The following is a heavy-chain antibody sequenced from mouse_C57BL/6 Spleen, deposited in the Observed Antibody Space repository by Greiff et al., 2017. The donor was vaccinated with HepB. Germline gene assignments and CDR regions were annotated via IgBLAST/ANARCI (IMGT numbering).Heavy chain of an antibody. CDR1: GYTFTSYW. CDR2: IDPSDSYT. CDR3: ARGGSYDGYYGGFAY. Sequence: QVQLQQPGAELVMPGASVKLSCKASGYTFTSYWMHWVKQRPGQGLEWIGEIDPSDSYTNYNQKFKGKSTLTVDKSSSTAYMQLSSLTSEDSAVYYCARGGSYDGYYGGFAYWGQGTLVTVSA. V-gene: IGHV1-69*01. J-gene: IGHJ3*01. D-gene: IGHD2-3*01.